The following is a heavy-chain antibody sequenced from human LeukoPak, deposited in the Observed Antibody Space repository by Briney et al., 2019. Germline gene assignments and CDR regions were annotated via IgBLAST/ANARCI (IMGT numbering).Heavy chain of an antibody. V-gene: IGHV4-39*01. D-gene: IGHD6-13*01. J-gene: IGHJ4*02. Sequence: PSETLSLTCTVSGGSVSSGSYYWSWIRQPPGKGLEWIGSIYYSGSTYYNPSLKSRVTISVDTSKNQLSLKLSSVTAADTAVYYCARRGSSWLPIDYWGQGTLVTVSS. CDR3: ARRGSSWLPIDY. CDR2: IYYSGST. CDR1: GGSVSSGSYY.